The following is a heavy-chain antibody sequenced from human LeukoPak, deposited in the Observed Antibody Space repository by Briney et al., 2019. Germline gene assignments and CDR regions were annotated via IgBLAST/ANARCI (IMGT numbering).Heavy chain of an antibody. V-gene: IGHV1-46*01. Sequence: ASVKVSCKASGYTFTSYYMHWVRQTPGQGLEWMGIINPSGGGTSYAQKFQGRVTMTRDTSTSTVYMELSSLRSEDTAVYYCARAGSSSSRLANWFDPWGQGTLVTVSS. CDR3: ARAGSSSSRLANWFDP. D-gene: IGHD6-13*01. J-gene: IGHJ5*02. CDR2: INPSGGGT. CDR1: GYTFTSYY.